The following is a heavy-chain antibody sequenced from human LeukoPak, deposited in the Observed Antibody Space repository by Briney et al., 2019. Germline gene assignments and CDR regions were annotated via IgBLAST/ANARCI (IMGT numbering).Heavy chain of an antibody. D-gene: IGHD2-2*01. J-gene: IGHJ4*02. V-gene: IGHV5-10-1*01. Sequence: GESLRISCKGSGYSFTSYWISWVRQMPGKGLEWMGRIDPSDSYTNYSPSFQGHVTISADKSISTAYLQWSSLKASDTAMYYCARLGYCSSTSCSGVYWGQGTLVTVSS. CDR3: ARLGYCSSTSCSGVY. CDR2: IDPSDSYT. CDR1: GYSFTSYW.